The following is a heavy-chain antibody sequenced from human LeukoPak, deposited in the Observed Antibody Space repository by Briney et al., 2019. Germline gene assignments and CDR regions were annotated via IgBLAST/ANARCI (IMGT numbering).Heavy chain of an antibody. D-gene: IGHD2/OR15-2a*01. CDR3: AKTQSTPTSFDY. Sequence: GGSLRLSCAASGFTLSSYAMTWVRQAPGKGLEWVSSLIGGGGSTYYADFVKGRFTISRDNSKNTLYLQMSSLRAEDTAVYYCAKTQSTPTSFDYWGQGTLVVVSS. CDR1: GFTLSSYA. V-gene: IGHV3-23*01. J-gene: IGHJ4*02. CDR2: LIGGGGST.